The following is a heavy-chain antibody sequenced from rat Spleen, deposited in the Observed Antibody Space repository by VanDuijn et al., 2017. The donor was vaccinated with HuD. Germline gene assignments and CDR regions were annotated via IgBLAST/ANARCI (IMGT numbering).Heavy chain of an antibody. CDR1: GFTFSDYY. V-gene: IGHV5-29*01. J-gene: IGHJ2*01. D-gene: IGHD1-2*01. Sequence: EVQLVESDGGLVQPGRSLKLSCAASGFTFSDYYMAWVRQAPTKGLEWVATMSYDGSSTYYRDSVKGRFTISRDNAKNTLYLQMDSLSSEDTATYYCARHRSYYSSYVYAFDYWGQGVMVTVSS. CDR2: MSYDGSST. CDR3: ARHRSYYSSYVYAFDY.